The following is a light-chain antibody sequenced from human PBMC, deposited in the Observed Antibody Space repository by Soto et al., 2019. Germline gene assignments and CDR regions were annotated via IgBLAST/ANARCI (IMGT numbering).Light chain of an antibody. CDR3: LLYYGGAQLGV. CDR2: STS. CDR1: TGAVTSGYY. J-gene: IGLJ2*01. V-gene: IGLV7-43*01. Sequence: QAVVTQETSLTVSPGGTVTLTCASSTGAVTSGYYPNWFQQKPGQAPRALIDSTSNKHSWTPARFPGSLLGGKAALTLSGVQPEDEAEYYCLLYYGGAQLGVFGGGTKVTVL.